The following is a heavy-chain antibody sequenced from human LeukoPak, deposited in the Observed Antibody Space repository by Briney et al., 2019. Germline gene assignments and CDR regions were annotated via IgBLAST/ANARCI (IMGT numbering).Heavy chain of an antibody. J-gene: IGHJ4*02. CDR2: IYSGGST. Sequence: GGSLRLSCAASGFTVSSNYMSWVRQAPGKGLEWVSVIYSGGSTYYVDSVKGRFTISRDNSKNTLYLQMNSLRAEDTAVYYCARVDSSSSGGNPDYWGQGTLVTVSS. V-gene: IGHV3-66*01. CDR3: ARVDSSSSGGNPDY. D-gene: IGHD6-6*01. CDR1: GFTVSSNY.